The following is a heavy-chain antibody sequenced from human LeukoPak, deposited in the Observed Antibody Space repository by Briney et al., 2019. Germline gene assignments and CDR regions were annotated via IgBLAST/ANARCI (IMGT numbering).Heavy chain of an antibody. CDR2: INPNSGGT. Sequence: APVKVSCKASGYTFTDYYMHWVRQAPGQGLEWMGWINPNSGGTKYAQNFQGRVTMTRDTSISTAYMELSRLRSDDTAVYYCANLRPFGCWGQGTLVTVSS. V-gene: IGHV1-2*02. D-gene: IGHD6-6*01. J-gene: IGHJ4*02. CDR3: ANLRPFGC. CDR1: GYTFTDYY.